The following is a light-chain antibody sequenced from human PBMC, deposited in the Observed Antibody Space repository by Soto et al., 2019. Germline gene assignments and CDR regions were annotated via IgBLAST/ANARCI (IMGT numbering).Light chain of an antibody. V-gene: IGKV3-15*01. J-gene: IGKJ2*01. CDR2: GAS. CDR3: QQYNNWPPYT. CDR1: QTIGSN. Sequence: EVVMTQSPATLSASPGERVILSCRASQTIGSNLAWYQQRPGQAPRLLMYGASTRATETPASFSGSGSATDFTLTISSLQSEDFAVYYCQQYNNWPPYTFGRGTKLEIK.